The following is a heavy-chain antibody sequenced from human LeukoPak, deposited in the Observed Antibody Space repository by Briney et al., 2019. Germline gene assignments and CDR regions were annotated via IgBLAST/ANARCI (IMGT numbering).Heavy chain of an antibody. D-gene: IGHD3-22*01. V-gene: IGHV3-7*01. CDR1: GFTFSTYW. CDR2: IKQDGSAI. Sequence: GGSLRLSCAASGFTFSTYWMSWVRQAPGKGLEWVANIKQDGSAIYYVDSVKGRFTISRDNAKNSLYLQMYSLRDEDTAIYYCASSHDSSGNDWGQGTLVTVTS. J-gene: IGHJ4*02. CDR3: ASSHDSSGND.